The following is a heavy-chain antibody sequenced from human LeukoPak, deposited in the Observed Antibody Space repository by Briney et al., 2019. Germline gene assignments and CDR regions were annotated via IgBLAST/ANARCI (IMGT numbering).Heavy chain of an antibody. CDR3: PRRPLYSRSASYPFDY. D-gene: IGHD2-2*01. V-gene: IGHV5-51*01. CDR1: GYSYTSYW. J-gene: IGHJ4*02. Sequence: GGSPQISRHASGYSYTSYWIAWVRQMPGKGLESMGIIYPGDSDTRYSPSFQGQVTISADKSISTAYLQWSSLPASATAMYSCPRRPLYSRSASYPFDYWGQGTLVTVSS. CDR2: IYPGDSDT.